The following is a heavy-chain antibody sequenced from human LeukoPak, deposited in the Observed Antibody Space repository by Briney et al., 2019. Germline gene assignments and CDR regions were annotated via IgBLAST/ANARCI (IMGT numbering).Heavy chain of an antibody. D-gene: IGHD1-26*01. V-gene: IGHV4-39*01. Sequence: SETLSLTCTVSGGSISSSSYYWGWIRQPPGKGLEWIGSIYYSGSTYYNPSLKSRVTIFVDTSKNRFSLKLSSVTAADTAVYYCARQSGTVGAHYWGQGTLVTVSS. CDR3: ARQSGTVGAHY. CDR2: IYYSGST. J-gene: IGHJ4*02. CDR1: GGSISSSSYY.